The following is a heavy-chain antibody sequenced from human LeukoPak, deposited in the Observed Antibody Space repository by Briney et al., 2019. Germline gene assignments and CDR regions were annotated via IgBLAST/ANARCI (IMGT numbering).Heavy chain of an antibody. J-gene: IGHJ4*02. V-gene: IGHV1-2*02. D-gene: IGHD4-17*01. CDR1: GYTFTGYY. CDR3: AREQYGDYFDY. Sequence: ASVQVSCKASGYTFTGYYMHWVRQAPGQGLEWTGWINPNSGGTKYAQKFQGRVTMTRDTSISTAYMELSSLRSDDTAVYYCAREQYGDYFDYWGQGALVTVSS. CDR2: INPNSGGT.